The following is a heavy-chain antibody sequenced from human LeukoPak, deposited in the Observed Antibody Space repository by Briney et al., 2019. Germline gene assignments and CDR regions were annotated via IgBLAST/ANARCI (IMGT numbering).Heavy chain of an antibody. V-gene: IGHV3-23*01. D-gene: IGHD7-27*01. CDR2: LSGSSVGT. J-gene: IGHJ4*02. CDR3: AKNRGLGYYFDY. CDR1: GFTFSSYA. Sequence: GGSLRLSCTASGFTFSSYAMSWVRQAPGKGLEWVSTLSGSSVGTYYADSVKGRFTISRDNSKSTLYLQMSSLRAEDTAVYYCAKNRGLGYYFDYWGQETLVPVS.